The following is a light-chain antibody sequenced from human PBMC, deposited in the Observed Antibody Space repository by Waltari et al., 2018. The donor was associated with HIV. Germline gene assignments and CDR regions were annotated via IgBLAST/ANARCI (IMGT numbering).Light chain of an antibody. Sequence: QSVLTQPPSVSAAPGQKVSIPCSGSSSNIADNYVSWYKRLPGAGPKLLTSAYGGRPSGTPGRFSASNSGTSATLVITGVQTEDEGDYFCATWDHSLDGVVFGGGTTLSVL. J-gene: IGLJ3*02. V-gene: IGLV1-51*01. CDR3: ATWDHSLDGVV. CDR2: AYG. CDR1: SSNIADNY.